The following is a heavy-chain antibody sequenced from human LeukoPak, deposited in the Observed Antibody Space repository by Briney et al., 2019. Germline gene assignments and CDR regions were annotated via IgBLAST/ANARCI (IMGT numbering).Heavy chain of an antibody. CDR1: GYTFSSYW. D-gene: IGHD5-24*01. CDR3: ARQRDGFFDY. J-gene: IGHJ4*02. CDR2: IYPGDADT. V-gene: IGHV5-51*01. Sequence: GESLKISCKASGYTFSSYWIGWVRQMPGKGLEWVSIIYPGDADTRYSPSFQGHVTVSADKSMSTAYLQWSSLKASDTALYYCARQRDGFFDYSGQGTLVTVSS.